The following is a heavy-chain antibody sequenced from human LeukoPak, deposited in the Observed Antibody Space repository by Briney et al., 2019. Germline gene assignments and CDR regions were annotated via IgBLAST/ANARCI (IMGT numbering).Heavy chain of an antibody. CDR3: ASASRPVGSSWSRTTYAEYFQH. Sequence: PSETLSLTCTVSGGSISSYYWSWIRQPAGKGLEWIGRIYTSGSTNYNPSLKSRVTMSVDTSKNQFSLKLSSVTAADTAVYYCASASRPVGSSWSRTTYAEYFQHWGQGTLVTVSS. D-gene: IGHD6-13*01. J-gene: IGHJ1*01. CDR1: GGSISSYY. V-gene: IGHV4-4*07. CDR2: IYTSGST.